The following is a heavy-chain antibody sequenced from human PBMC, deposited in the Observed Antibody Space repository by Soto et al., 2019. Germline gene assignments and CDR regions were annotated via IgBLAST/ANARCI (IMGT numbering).Heavy chain of an antibody. J-gene: IGHJ6*03. D-gene: IGHD4-17*01. V-gene: IGHV1-18*01. CDR1: GYTFTSQG. CDR2: ISAYNGNT. Sequence: QVQLVQSGAEVKKPGASVKVSCKPSGYTFTSQGISWVRQAPGQGLEWMGWISAYNGNTNYAQKFQGRFTMTTDTSTSTAYMELRSLRSDDTAVYYCARGTVTTGYYHYYMDVWGKGTTVTVSS. CDR3: ARGTVTTGYYHYYMDV.